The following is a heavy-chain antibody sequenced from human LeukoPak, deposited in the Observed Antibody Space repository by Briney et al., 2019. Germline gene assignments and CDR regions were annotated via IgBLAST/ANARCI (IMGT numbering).Heavy chain of an antibody. Sequence: PGGSLRLSCAASGFTFSSSSMNWVRQAPGKGLEWVSYISSSGSTIYYADSVKGRFTISRDNAKNSLYLQMNSLRAEDTAVYYCARDISYDSSGYRRLDAFDIWGQGTMVTVSS. V-gene: IGHV3-48*04. CDR3: ARDISYDSSGYRRLDAFDI. CDR2: ISSSGSTI. J-gene: IGHJ3*02. D-gene: IGHD3-22*01. CDR1: GFTFSSSS.